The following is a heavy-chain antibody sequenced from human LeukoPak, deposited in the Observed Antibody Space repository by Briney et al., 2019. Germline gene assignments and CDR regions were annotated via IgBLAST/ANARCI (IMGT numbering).Heavy chain of an antibody. J-gene: IGHJ4*02. V-gene: IGHV3-23*01. Sequence: PGGSLRLSCAASGFTFSSYAMSWVRQAPGKGLEWVSVIGGSGGSTYYADSVKGRFTISRDNSKNTLYLQMSSLRAEDTAVYYCAIKKRELRGFDYWGQGTLATVSS. D-gene: IGHD1-7*01. CDR1: GFTFSSYA. CDR2: IGGSGGST. CDR3: AIKKRELRGFDY.